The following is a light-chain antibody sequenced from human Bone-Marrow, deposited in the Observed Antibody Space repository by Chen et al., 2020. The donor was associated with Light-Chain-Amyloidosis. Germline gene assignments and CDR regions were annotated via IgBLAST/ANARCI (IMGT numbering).Light chain of an antibody. CDR3: QVWDRSSDRPV. J-gene: IGLJ3*02. Sequence: SYVLTQPSSVSVAPGQTATIACGGNNIGSTSVHWYQQTPGQAPLLVVYDDSDRPSGIPERLSCSNSVNTATLTISRVEAGDEADYYCQVWDRSSDRPVFGGVTKMTVL. CDR2: DDS. V-gene: IGLV3-21*02. CDR1: NIGSTS.